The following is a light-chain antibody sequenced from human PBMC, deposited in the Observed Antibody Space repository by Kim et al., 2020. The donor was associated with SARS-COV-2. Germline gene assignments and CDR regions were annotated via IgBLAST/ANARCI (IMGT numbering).Light chain of an antibody. V-gene: IGKV3-20*01. J-gene: IGKJ5*01. CDR2: IAY. CDR1: RSITSNY. Sequence: SQGERATLSYRASRSITSNYLAWYQQKPGQAPRLLIYIAYTRATGIPDRFSGSGSGTEFTLTISRLEPEDFAVYYCHQYGSSPSTFGQGTRLEIK. CDR3: HQYGSSPST.